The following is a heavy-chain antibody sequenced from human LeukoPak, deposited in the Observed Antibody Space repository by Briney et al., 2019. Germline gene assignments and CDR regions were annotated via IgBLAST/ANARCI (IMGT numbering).Heavy chain of an antibody. CDR1: GYTFTGYY. Sequence: ASVKVSCKASGYTFTGYYMHWVRQAPGQGLEWMGWINPNSGGTNYAQKFQGRVTMTRDTSISTAYMELSRLRSEDTAVYYCAREGSIVVVTATDAFDIWGQGTMVTVSS. CDR2: INPNSGGT. V-gene: IGHV1-2*02. J-gene: IGHJ3*02. D-gene: IGHD2-21*02. CDR3: AREGSIVVVTATDAFDI.